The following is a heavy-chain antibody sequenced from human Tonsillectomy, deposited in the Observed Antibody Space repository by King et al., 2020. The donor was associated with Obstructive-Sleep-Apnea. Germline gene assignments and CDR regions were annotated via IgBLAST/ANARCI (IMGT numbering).Heavy chain of an antibody. Sequence: VQLVESGGGLVKPGGSLRLSCAASGFTFSSYTMSWVRQAPGRGLEWVSSISSSSSYIYYADSVKGRFTISRDNAKNSLYLQMNSLRAEDTAVFYCASYCSSTSCYPGYYYGVDVWGQGTTVTVSS. CDR1: GFTFSSYT. CDR3: ASYCSSTSCYPGYYYGVDV. CDR2: ISSSSSYI. D-gene: IGHD2-2*01. V-gene: IGHV3-21*01. J-gene: IGHJ6*02.